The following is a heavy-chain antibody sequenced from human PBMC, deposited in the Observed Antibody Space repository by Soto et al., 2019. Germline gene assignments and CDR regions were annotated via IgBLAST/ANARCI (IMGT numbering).Heavy chain of an antibody. D-gene: IGHD3-22*01. Sequence: QVQLVESGGGLVKPGGSLRLSCAASGFTFTDYYMSWIRQAPGKGLEWVSYISSSGSTIYYADSVKGRFAISRDNARDSLYLQMNSLRAEDTAMYYCARVTMIVDAFDIWGQGTMVTVSS. J-gene: IGHJ3*02. CDR3: ARVTMIVDAFDI. V-gene: IGHV3-11*01. CDR2: ISSSGSTI. CDR1: GFTFTDYY.